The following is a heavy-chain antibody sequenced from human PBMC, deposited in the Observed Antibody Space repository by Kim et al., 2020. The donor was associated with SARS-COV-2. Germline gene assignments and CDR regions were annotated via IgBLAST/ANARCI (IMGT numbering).Heavy chain of an antibody. CDR2: ISYDGSNK. CDR1: GFTFSSYG. J-gene: IGHJ4*02. D-gene: IGHD6-19*01. V-gene: IGHV3-30*18. CDR3: AKSIAVADGGLDY. Sequence: GGSLRLSCAASGFTFSSYGMHWVRQAPGKGLEWVAVISYDGSNKYYADSVKGRFTISRDNSKNTLYLQMNSLRAEDTAVYYCAKSIAVADGGLDYWGQGTLVTVSS.